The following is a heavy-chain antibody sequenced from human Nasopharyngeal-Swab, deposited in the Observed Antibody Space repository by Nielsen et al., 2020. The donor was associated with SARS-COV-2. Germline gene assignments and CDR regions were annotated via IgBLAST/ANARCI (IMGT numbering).Heavy chain of an antibody. Sequence: WIRQPPGKGLEWIGYIYYSGSINYNPSLKSRVTISVDTSKNQFSLKLSSVTAADTAVYYCARGQGSYYYYYMDVWGKGTTVTVSS. CDR3: ARGQGSYYYYYMDV. J-gene: IGHJ6*03. CDR2: IYYSGSI. V-gene: IGHV4-59*01.